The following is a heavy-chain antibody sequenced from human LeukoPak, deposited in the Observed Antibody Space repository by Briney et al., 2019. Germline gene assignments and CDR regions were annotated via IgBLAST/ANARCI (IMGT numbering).Heavy chain of an antibody. Sequence: GGSLRLSCAASGFSFSTYAMNWVRQAPGKGLEWVSCINAGGTATYYADSVKGRFTISRDNSKNTLYVQMNSLRAEDTAVYYCAKRLYYGSGSYYISPDDYWGQGTLVTVSS. CDR1: GFSFSTYA. J-gene: IGHJ4*02. CDR2: INAGGTAT. V-gene: IGHV3-23*01. D-gene: IGHD3-10*01. CDR3: AKRLYYGSGSYYISPDDY.